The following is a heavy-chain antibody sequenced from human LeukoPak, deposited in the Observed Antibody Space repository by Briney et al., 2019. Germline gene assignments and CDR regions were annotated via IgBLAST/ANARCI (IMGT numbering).Heavy chain of an antibody. CDR1: GLTFSSYA. Sequence: PGGSLRLSCAASGLTFSSYAMSWVRQAPGKGLEWVSAISGSGGSTYHADSVKGRFTISRDNSKNTLYLQMNSLRAEDTAVYYCASGPYGSGFYYFYYMDVWGKGTTVTVSS. J-gene: IGHJ6*03. CDR2: ISGSGGST. V-gene: IGHV3-23*01. D-gene: IGHD3-10*01. CDR3: ASGPYGSGFYYFYYMDV.